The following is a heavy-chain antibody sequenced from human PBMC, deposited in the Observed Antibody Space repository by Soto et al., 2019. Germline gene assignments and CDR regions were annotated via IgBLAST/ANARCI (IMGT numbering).Heavy chain of an antibody. Sequence: PSETLSLTCTASGGSISSYYWSWIRQPPGKGLGWIGYIYYSGSTNYNSSLKSRVTISVDTSKNQLSLKLSSVTAADTAVYYCARATYYYDSSGYYGYYFDYWGQGTLVTVSS. CDR3: ARATYYYDSSGYYGYYFDY. V-gene: IGHV4-59*01. CDR2: IYYSGST. J-gene: IGHJ4*02. D-gene: IGHD3-22*01. CDR1: GGSISSYY.